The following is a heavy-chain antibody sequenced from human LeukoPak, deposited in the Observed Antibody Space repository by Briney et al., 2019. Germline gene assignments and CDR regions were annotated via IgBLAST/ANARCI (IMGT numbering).Heavy chain of an antibody. CDR1: GGSISSSSYY. V-gene: IGHV4-39*07. J-gene: IGHJ3*02. CDR2: IYYSGST. CDR3: ARELYISIWGSYAFDI. Sequence: SQTLSLTCTVSGGSISSSSYYWGWIRQPPGTGLEWIGSIYYSGSTYYNPSLKSRVTISVDTSKNQFSLKLSSVTAADMAVYYCARELYISIWGSYAFDIWGQGTMVTVSS. D-gene: IGHD3-16*01.